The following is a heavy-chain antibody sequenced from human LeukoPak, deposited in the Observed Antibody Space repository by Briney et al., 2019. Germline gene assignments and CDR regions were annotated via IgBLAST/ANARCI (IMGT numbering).Heavy chain of an antibody. CDR1: GFRFSSCE. V-gene: IGHV3-48*03. CDR3: ARAYSSVASCDY. J-gene: IGHJ4*02. D-gene: IGHD6-19*01. Sequence: GGSLRLSCAASGFRFSSCEMNWVRQAPGKGLEWVSYISSSGTTIYYADSVKGRFTISRDNAKNSLYLQMNSLRAEDTAVYYCARAYSSVASCDYWGQGTLVTVSS. CDR2: ISSSGTTI.